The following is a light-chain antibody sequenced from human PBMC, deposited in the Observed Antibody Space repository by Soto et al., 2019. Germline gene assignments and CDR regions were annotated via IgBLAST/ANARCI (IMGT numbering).Light chain of an antibody. CDR1: QSVSIK. J-gene: IGKJ5*01. CDR2: DTS. Sequence: EVVLTQSPATLSVSPGERATLSCRASQSVSIKLAWYQQKPGQAPRLLIYDTSTKATGILARFSGSGSWTEFTLTISSLQAEDFAVYYCQQYNKWHPITFGQGTRLEIK. CDR3: QQYNKWHPIT. V-gene: IGKV3-15*01.